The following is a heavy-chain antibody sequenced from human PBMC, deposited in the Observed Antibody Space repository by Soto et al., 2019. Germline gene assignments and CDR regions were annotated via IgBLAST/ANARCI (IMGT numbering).Heavy chain of an antibody. V-gene: IGHV3-30-3*01. D-gene: IGHD6-19*01. CDR2: ISYDGSNK. CDR1: GFTFSSYA. Sequence: GGSLRLSCAASGFTFSSYAMHWVRQAPGKGLEWVAVISYDGSNKYYADSVKGRFTISRDNSKNTLYLQMNSLRAEDTAVYYCARVPRGPTAVAGTDRGSYGMDVWGQGTTVTVSS. J-gene: IGHJ6*02. CDR3: ARVPRGPTAVAGTDRGSYGMDV.